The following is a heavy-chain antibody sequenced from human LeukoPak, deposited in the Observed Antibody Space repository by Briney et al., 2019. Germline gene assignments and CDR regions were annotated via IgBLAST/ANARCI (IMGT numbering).Heavy chain of an antibody. V-gene: IGHV3-30*18. Sequence: GGSLRLSCAASGFTFSSYGMHWVRQAPGKGLEWVAVISYDGSNKYYADSVKGRFTISRDNSKNTLYLQMNSLRAEDTAVYYSAKDIAAAGTRWFDPWGQGTLVTVSS. J-gene: IGHJ5*02. CDR3: AKDIAAAGTRWFDP. CDR1: GFTFSSYG. CDR2: ISYDGSNK. D-gene: IGHD6-13*01.